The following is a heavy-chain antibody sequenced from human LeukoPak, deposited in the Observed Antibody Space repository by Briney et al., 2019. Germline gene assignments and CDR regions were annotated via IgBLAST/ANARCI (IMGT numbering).Heavy chain of an antibody. Sequence: GGSPRLSCAASGFTLSNYWMSWVRQAPGKGLEWVANVKQDGSEKYYVDSVKGRFTISRDNAKSSLYLQMNSLRAEDTAVYYCARGGSSSWYFNWGQGTLVTVSS. CDR3: ARGGSSSWYFN. CDR2: VKQDGSEK. CDR1: GFTLSNYW. J-gene: IGHJ4*02. D-gene: IGHD6-13*01. V-gene: IGHV3-7*01.